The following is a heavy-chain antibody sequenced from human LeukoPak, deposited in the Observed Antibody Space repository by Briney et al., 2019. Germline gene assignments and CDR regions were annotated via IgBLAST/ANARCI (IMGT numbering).Heavy chain of an antibody. CDR3: ARDLSSGYNSIDAFDI. J-gene: IGHJ3*02. V-gene: IGHV1-18*01. D-gene: IGHD3-22*01. Sequence: ASVKVSCKASGYTFTSYGISWVRQAPGQGLEWMGWISAYNGNTNYAQKLQGRVTMTTDTSTSTAYMELRSLRSDDTAVYYCARDLSSGYNSIDAFDIWGQGTMVTASS. CDR1: GYTFTSYG. CDR2: ISAYNGNT.